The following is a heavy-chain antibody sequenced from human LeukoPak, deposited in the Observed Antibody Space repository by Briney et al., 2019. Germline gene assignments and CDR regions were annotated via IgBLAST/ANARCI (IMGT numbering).Heavy chain of an antibody. D-gene: IGHD6-13*01. CDR2: FRSNGGST. V-gene: IGHV3-64*01. CDR1: GFIFSSYA. Sequence: GGSLRLSCAASGFIFSSYAMHWVRQAPGKGLEYVSAFRSNGGSTYYANSVKGRFTISRDNSKNTLYLQMGSLRAEDMAVYYCARGAGYSSSWYIAKYYFGYWGQGTLVTVSS. CDR3: ARGAGYSSSWYIAKYYFGY. J-gene: IGHJ4*02.